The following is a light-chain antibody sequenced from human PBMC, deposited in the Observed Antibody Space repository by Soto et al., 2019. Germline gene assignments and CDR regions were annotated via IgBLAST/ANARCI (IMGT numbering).Light chain of an antibody. CDR1: QSVSSPY. J-gene: IGKJ1*01. Sequence: EIVLTQSPGTLSLSPGERATLSCRASQSVSSPYLAWYQQKPGQAPRVLIYRASSRATGIPDRFSGSGSGTDFTPTIRRLEPEYSAVYYCQHYGTSWAFGQGTKVDFK. V-gene: IGKV3-20*01. CDR3: QHYGTSWA. CDR2: RAS.